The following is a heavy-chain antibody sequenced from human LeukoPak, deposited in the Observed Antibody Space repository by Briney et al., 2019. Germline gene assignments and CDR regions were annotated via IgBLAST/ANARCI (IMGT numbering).Heavy chain of an antibody. D-gene: IGHD2-2*03. J-gene: IGHJ6*02. Sequence: KSSETLSLTCAVYGGSFSGYYWSWIRQPPGKGLEWIGEINHSGSTNYNPSLKSRVTISVDTSKNQFSLKLSSVTAADTAVYYCARDGSLHYYYYGMDVWGQGTTVTVSS. CDR3: ARDGSLHYYYYGMDV. CDR2: INHSGST. CDR1: GGSFSGYY. V-gene: IGHV4-34*01.